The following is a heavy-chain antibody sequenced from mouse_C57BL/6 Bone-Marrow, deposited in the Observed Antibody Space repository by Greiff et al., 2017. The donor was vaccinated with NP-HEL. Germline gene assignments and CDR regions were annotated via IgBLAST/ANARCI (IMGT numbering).Heavy chain of an antibody. J-gene: IGHJ4*01. Sequence: VQLQQSGAELVRPGASVKLSCTASGFNIKDDYMHWVKQRPEQGLEWIGWIDPENGDTEYASKFQGKATITADTSSNTAYLHLSSLTSEDTAVYYCATGLLLDWGQGTSVTVSS. CDR1: GFNIKDDY. CDR2: IDPENGDT. V-gene: IGHV14-4*01. D-gene: IGHD3-1*01. CDR3: ATGLLLD.